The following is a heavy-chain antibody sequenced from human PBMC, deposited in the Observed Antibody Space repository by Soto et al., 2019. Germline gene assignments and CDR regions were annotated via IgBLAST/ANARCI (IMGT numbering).Heavy chain of an antibody. D-gene: IGHD6-13*01. J-gene: IGHJ4*02. CDR3: ARSPRSSPYFDF. Sequence: PGESLKISCKGSGYSFAGYWITWVRQKPGKGLEWMGRIDPSDSQTYYSPSFRGHVTISAETSINTAYLQWSSLEASDSAFYFCARSPRSSPYFDFWGQGXLVTVYS. CDR1: GYSFAGYW. CDR2: IDPSDSQT. V-gene: IGHV5-10-1*01.